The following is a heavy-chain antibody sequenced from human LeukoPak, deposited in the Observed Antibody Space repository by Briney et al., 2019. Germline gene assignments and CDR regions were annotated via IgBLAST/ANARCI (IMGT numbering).Heavy chain of an antibody. J-gene: IGHJ4*02. CDR1: GGSFSGYY. Sequence: SETLSLTCAVYGGSFSGYYWSWIRQPPGKGLEWIGEINHSGSTNYNPSLKSRVTISVDTSKNQFSLKLSSVTAADTAVYYCARTYYYDSSGYYYEEYFDYWGQGTLVTVSS. V-gene: IGHV4-34*01. CDR3: ARTYYYDSSGYYYEEYFDY. CDR2: INHSGST. D-gene: IGHD3-22*01.